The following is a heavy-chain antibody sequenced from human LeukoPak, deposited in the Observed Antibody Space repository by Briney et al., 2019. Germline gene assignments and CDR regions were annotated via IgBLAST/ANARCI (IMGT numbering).Heavy chain of an antibody. J-gene: IGHJ4*02. CDR1: GFTFSSYR. Sequence: GGSLRLSCAASGFTFSSYRMHWVRQAPGKGLVWASRINSDGSSTSYADSVKGRFTISRDNAKNTLYLQMNSLRAEDTAVYYCARDGYYYDSSGYYYPDYWGQGTLVTVSS. CDR2: INSDGSST. D-gene: IGHD3-22*01. V-gene: IGHV3-74*01. CDR3: ARDGYYYDSSGYYYPDY.